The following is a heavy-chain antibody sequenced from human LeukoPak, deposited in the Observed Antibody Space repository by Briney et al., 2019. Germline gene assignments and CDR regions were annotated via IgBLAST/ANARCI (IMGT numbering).Heavy chain of an antibody. J-gene: IGHJ5*02. V-gene: IGHV1-69*13. CDR3: ARGVVVVAATILGWFDP. CDR1: GGTFSTYT. Sequence: ASVKVSCKASGGTFSTYTISWVRQATGQGLEWMGGIIPIFGTTNYAQKFQGRVTITADESTSTAYMELSSLRSEDTAVYYCARGVVVVAATILGWFDPWGQGTLVTVSS. CDR2: IIPIFGTT. D-gene: IGHD2-2*02.